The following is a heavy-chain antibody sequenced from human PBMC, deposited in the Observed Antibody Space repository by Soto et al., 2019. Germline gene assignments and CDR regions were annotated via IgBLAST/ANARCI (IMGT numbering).Heavy chain of an antibody. V-gene: IGHV4-34*01. J-gene: IGHJ5*02. CDR1: GGSFSGYY. CDR3: ARAAQRQRAAAGNWPVWFDP. Sequence: SETLSLTCAVYGGSFSGYYWSWIRQPPGKGLEWIGEINHSGSTNYNPSLKSRVTISVDTSKNQFSLKLSSVTAADTAVYYCARAAQRQRAAAGNWPVWFDPWGQGTLVTVSS. D-gene: IGHD6-13*01. CDR2: INHSGST.